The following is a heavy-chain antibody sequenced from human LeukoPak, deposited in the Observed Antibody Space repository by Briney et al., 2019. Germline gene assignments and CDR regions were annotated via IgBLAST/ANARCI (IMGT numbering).Heavy chain of an antibody. CDR3: ARGRGWGTFDI. CDR2: IGTAGDT. D-gene: IGHD3-10*01. J-gene: IGHJ3*02. V-gene: IGHV3-13*04. CDR1: GFTFSSYD. Sequence: GGSLRLSCAASGFTFSSYDMHWVRQGTGKGLEWVSAIGTAGDTYYPGSVKGRFTTSRENAKNPLYLRMNSLRVGDTAVYYCARGRGWGTFDIWGQGTMVTVSS.